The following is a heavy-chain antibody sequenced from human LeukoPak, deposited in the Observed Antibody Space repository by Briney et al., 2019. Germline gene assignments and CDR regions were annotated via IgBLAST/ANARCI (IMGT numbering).Heavy chain of an antibody. D-gene: IGHD6-13*01. CDR3: AIDLGIAAADPFDY. V-gene: IGHV4-38-2*02. Sequence: SETLSLTCTVSGYSISSGYYWGWIRQPPGKGLEWIGSIYHSGSTYYNPSLESRVTISVDTSKNQFSLKLSSVTAADTAVYYCAIDLGIAAADPFDYWGQGTLVTVSS. CDR1: GYSISSGYY. CDR2: IYHSGST. J-gene: IGHJ4*02.